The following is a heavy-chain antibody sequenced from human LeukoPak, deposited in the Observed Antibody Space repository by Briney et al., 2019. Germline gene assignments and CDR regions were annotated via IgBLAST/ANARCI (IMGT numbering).Heavy chain of an antibody. CDR1: GGSISSSSYY. V-gene: IGHV4-39*01. Sequence: SETLSLTCPVSGGSISSSSYYWGWIRQPPGKGLEWIGSMYYSGNTYYNPSLKSRVTISVDTSKNQFSLKLSSVTAAGTAVYYCARGYSGYSVAYWGQGTLVTVSS. CDR2: MYYSGNT. J-gene: IGHJ4*02. D-gene: IGHD5-12*01. CDR3: ARGYSGYSVAY.